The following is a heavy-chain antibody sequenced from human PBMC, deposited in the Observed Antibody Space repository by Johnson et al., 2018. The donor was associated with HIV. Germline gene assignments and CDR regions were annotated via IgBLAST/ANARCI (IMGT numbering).Heavy chain of an antibody. V-gene: IGHV3-74*01. D-gene: IGHD3-3*01. CDR1: GFTFSRYW. Sequence: VQLVESGGGVVQPGRSLRLSCAASGFTFSRYWMHWVRQAPGKGLVWVSRITSDGSSTSYADSVKGRFTISRDNAKNTLYLQMNSLRAEDTAVYYCARDRATIFGVDDAFDIWGQGTMVTVSS. J-gene: IGHJ3*02. CDR3: ARDRATIFGVDDAFDI. CDR2: ITSDGSST.